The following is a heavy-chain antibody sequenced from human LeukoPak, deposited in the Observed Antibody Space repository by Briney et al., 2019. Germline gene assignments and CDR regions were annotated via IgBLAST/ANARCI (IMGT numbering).Heavy chain of an antibody. Sequence: ASVKVSCKASGGTFSSYAISWVRQAPGQGLEWMGRIIPIFGTANYAQKFQGRVTITTDESTSTAYMELSSLRSEDTAVYYCARAMVRGVINFYYYYMDVWGKGTTVTVSS. V-gene: IGHV1-69*05. CDR1: GGTFSSYA. CDR2: IIPIFGTA. J-gene: IGHJ6*03. D-gene: IGHD3-10*01. CDR3: ARAMVRGVINFYYYYMDV.